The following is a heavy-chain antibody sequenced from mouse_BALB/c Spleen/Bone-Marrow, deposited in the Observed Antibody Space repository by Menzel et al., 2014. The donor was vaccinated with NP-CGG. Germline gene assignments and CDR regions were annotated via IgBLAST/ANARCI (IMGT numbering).Heavy chain of an antibody. V-gene: IGHV14-3*02. D-gene: IGHD1-1*01. J-gene: IGHJ2*01. CDR1: GFNIKDTY. CDR3: ARYCYGHYFDC. CDR2: IDPANGNT. Sequence: VQLQQSGAELVKPGASVKLSCTASGFNIKDTYMHWVKQRPEQGLEWIGRIDPANGNTKYDPKFQGKATITADTSSNTAYLQLSSLTSEDPAVYYCARYCYGHYFDCWGQGTTLAASS.